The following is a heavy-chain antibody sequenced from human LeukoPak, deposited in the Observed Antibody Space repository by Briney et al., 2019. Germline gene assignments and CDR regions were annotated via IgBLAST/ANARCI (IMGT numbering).Heavy chain of an antibody. CDR2: IYYSGST. J-gene: IGHJ3*02. V-gene: IGHV4-59*01. D-gene: IGHD3-10*01. CDR3: ARVGLWFGPAAFDI. CDR1: GGSISSYY. Sequence: SGTLSLTCTVSGGSISSYYWSWIRQPPGKGLEWIGYIYYSGSTNYNPSLKSRVTISVDTSKNQFSLKLSSVTAADTAVYYCARVGLWFGPAAFDIWGQGTMVTVSS.